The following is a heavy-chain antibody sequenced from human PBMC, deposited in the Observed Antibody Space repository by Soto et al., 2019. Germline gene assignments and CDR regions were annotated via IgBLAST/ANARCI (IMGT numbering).Heavy chain of an antibody. CDR1: GYTFTGYY. CDR2: INPNSGGT. D-gene: IGHD6-13*01. V-gene: IGHV1-2*04. J-gene: IGHJ3*02. Sequence: ASVKVSGKAAGYTFTGYYMHWVRQAPGQGLERMGWINPNSGGTNYAQKFQGWVTMTRDTSISTAYMELSRLRSDDTAVYYCASASSSWDAFDIWVQGTMVTVSS. CDR3: ASASSSWDAFDI.